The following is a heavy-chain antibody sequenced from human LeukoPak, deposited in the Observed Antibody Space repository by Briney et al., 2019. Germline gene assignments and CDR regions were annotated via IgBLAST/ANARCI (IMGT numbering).Heavy chain of an antibody. Sequence: SETLSLTCTVSGDSVTSGGFYWAWLRQPPGRGLEWIATVYYTGGTYYNPSLNSRVTISIDTSKNHFSLKLRSVVAPDTAVYYCARHSGSGSLSRPFDPWGQGTLVTVSS. D-gene: IGHD3-10*01. CDR2: VYYTGGT. J-gene: IGHJ5*02. CDR1: GDSVTSGGFY. V-gene: IGHV4-39*02. CDR3: ARHSGSGSLSRPFDP.